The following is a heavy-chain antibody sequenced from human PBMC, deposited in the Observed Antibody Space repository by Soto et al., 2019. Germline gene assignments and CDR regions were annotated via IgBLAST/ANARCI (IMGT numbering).Heavy chain of an antibody. V-gene: IGHV4-61*01. D-gene: IGHD5-12*01. Sequence: SETLSLTCTVSGGSFKSGSYYWNWLRQPPGKGLEWIGYISYSGSTNYNPSLKSRVTISTDTSKNQFSLKLSSVTAADTAVYYCARAADKMATIEYWGQGTLVTVSS. J-gene: IGHJ4*02. CDR3: ARAADKMATIEY. CDR1: GGSFKSGSYY. CDR2: ISYSGST.